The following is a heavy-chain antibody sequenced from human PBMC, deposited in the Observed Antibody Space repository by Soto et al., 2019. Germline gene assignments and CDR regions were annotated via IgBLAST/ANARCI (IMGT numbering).Heavy chain of an antibody. CDR1: CGSFIGYY. CDR2: INHSGST. Sequence: SETLSLTCAFYCGSFIGYYWSWIRQPPGKGLEWIGEINHSGSTNYNPSLKSRVTISVDTSKNQFSLKLSSVTAADTAVYYCARVSFYYVWGSYPINWFDPWGQGTLVTVSS. V-gene: IGHV4-34*01. CDR3: ARVSFYYVWGSYPINWFDP. J-gene: IGHJ5*02. D-gene: IGHD3-16*02.